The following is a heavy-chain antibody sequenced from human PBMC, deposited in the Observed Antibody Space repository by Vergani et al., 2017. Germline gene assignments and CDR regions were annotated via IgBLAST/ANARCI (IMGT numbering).Heavy chain of an antibody. J-gene: IGHJ5*02. V-gene: IGHV4-34*01. D-gene: IGHD2-21*01. CDR3: ARSVMGYCGGDCYFSGWFDP. CDR1: GGSFSGYY. CDR2: INHSGST. Sequence: QVQLQQWGAGLLKPSETLSLTCAVYGGSFSGYYWSWIRQPPGKGLEWIGEINHSGSTNYNPSLKSRVTISVDTSKNQFSLKLSSVTAADTAVYYCARSVMGYCGGDCYFSGWFDPWGQGTLVTVSS.